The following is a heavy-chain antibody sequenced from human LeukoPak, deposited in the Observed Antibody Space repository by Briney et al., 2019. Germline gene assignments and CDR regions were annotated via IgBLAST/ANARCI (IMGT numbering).Heavy chain of an antibody. V-gene: IGHV4-39*01. Sequence: PSETLSLTCTVSGGPTSTSSTHWGWVRQPPGKGLEWIGSIYYSGSTYYSPSLKSRVTITEYTSKNQFSLWLTSVTAADTAVYYCVTALTRDSSGWYVIDYWGQGTLVTVSS. CDR3: VTALTRDSSGWYVIDY. J-gene: IGHJ4*02. CDR1: GGPTSTSSTH. D-gene: IGHD6-19*01. CDR2: IYYSGST.